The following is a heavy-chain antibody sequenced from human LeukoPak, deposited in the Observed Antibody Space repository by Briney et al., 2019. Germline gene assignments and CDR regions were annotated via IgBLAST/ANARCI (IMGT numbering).Heavy chain of an antibody. Sequence: SETLSLTCAVYGGSFSGYYWSWIRQPPGKGLEWIGEINHSGSTNYNPSLKSRVTISVETSKNQFSLKLSSVTAADTAVYYCARGSTMVRGVTRYNWFDPWGQGTLVTVSS. V-gene: IGHV4-34*01. CDR1: GGSFSGYY. CDR3: ARGSTMVRGVTRYNWFDP. J-gene: IGHJ5*02. CDR2: INHSGST. D-gene: IGHD3-10*01.